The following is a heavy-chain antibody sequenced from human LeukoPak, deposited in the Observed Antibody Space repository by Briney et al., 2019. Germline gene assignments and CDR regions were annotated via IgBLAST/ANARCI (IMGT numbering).Heavy chain of an antibody. CDR1: GFSFSIYA. J-gene: IGHJ4*02. Sequence: AGGSLRLSCAASGFSFSIYAMSWVRQAPGKGLEWVSAISPGGDTIYYLDSVKGRLTISRDNSKNTLYLQMNSLRAEDTAVYYCARRTTVVGPAPFNHWGQGTLVTVSS. CDR2: ISPGGDTI. V-gene: IGHV3-23*01. CDR3: ARRTTVVGPAPFNH. D-gene: IGHD4-23*01.